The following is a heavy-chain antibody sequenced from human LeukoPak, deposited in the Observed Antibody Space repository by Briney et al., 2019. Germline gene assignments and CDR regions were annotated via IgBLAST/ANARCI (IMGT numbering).Heavy chain of an antibody. D-gene: IGHD3-10*01. CDR2: IWYDESNK. Sequence: GGSLRLSCAASGFTVSSNYMSWVRQAPGRGLEWEAMIWYDESNKYYADSVKGRFTISRDNSKNTLYLQMNNLRVDDTAIYYCARTAWNYIGSGNYYAPDFWGQGTLVTVSS. CDR3: ARTAWNYIGSGNYYAPDF. CDR1: GFTVSSNY. V-gene: IGHV3-33*08. J-gene: IGHJ4*02.